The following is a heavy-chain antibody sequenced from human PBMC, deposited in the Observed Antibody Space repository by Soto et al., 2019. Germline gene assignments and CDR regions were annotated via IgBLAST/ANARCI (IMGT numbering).Heavy chain of an antibody. J-gene: IGHJ6*02. V-gene: IGHV1-8*01. CDR3: AREYYYGSGGGSYYYYYGMDV. Sequence: ASEKVSCKASGYTFTSYDINWVRQATGQGLEWMGWMNPNSGNTGYAQKFQGRVTMTRNTSISTAYMELSSLRSEDTAVYYCAREYYYGSGGGSYYYYYGMDVWGQGTTVTVS. CDR1: GYTFTSYD. CDR2: MNPNSGNT. D-gene: IGHD3-10*01.